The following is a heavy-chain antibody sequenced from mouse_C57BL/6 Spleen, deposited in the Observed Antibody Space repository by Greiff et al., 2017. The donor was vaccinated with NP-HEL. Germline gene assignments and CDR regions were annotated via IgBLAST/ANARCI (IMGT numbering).Heavy chain of an antibody. CDR2: ISDGGSYT. CDR3: ARDTISTTGYAKDD. D-gene: IGHD2-5*01. Sequence: EVMLVESGGGLVKPGGSLKLSCAASGFTFSSYAMSWVRQTPERRLEWVATISDGGSYTYYPDNVKGRFTITRDNAKNNLYLQMNHLKSEDAAMYYCARDTISTTGYAKDDWGQGPTVTVS. V-gene: IGHV5-4*01. CDR1: GFTFSSYA. J-gene: IGHJ4*01.